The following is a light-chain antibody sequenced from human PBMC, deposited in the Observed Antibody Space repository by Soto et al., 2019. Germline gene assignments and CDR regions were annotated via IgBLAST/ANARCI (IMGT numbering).Light chain of an antibody. CDR2: GAS. CDR3: QQYNKWPLT. J-gene: IGKJ1*01. Sequence: EIVLTQSPGTLSLSPGERATLSCRASQSISSSYLAWYQQKPGQAPRLLIYGASRRATGIPDRFSGSGSGTDFTLTISSLQSEDFAVYYCQQYNKWPLTFGQGTKVDIK. V-gene: IGKV3-20*01. CDR1: QSISSSY.